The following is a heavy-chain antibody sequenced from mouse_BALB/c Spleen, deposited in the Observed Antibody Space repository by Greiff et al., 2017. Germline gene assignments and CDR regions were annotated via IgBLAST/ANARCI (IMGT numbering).Heavy chain of an antibody. Sequence: VQLKESGTVLARPGASVKMSCKASGYSFTSYWMHWVKQRPGQGLEWIGAIYPGNSDTSYNQKFKGKAKLTAVTSASTAYMELSSLTNEDSAVYYCTRDYYGSSYPAWFAYWGQGTLVTVSA. D-gene: IGHD1-1*01. CDR2: IYPGNSDT. J-gene: IGHJ3*01. CDR1: GYSFTSYW. V-gene: IGHV1-5*01. CDR3: TRDYYGSSYPAWFAY.